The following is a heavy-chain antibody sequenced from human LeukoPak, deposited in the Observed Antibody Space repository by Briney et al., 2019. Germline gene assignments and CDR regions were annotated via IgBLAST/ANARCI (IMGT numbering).Heavy chain of an antibody. J-gene: IGHJ6*03. D-gene: IGHD3-9*01. CDR2: IKQDVNEK. CDR3: ARESRGYDILTGKYHRGYYSYYMDV. Sequence: HPGRSLRLSCAASGFTFNSYWMSWVRQAPGKGLEWVANIKQDVNEKYYVDSVKGRFTISRDNAKNSLYLQMNSLRAEDTAVYYCARESRGYDILTGKYHRGYYSYYMDVWGKGTTVTVSS. CDR1: GFTFNSYW. V-gene: IGHV3-7*01.